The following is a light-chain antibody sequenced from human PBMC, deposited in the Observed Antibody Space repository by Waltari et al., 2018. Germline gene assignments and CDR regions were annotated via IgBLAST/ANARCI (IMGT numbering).Light chain of an antibody. CDR2: DAS. J-gene: IGKJ4*01. Sequence: EIVLTQSPATLSLSPGARATLSCRASQNIYSYLAWYQLKPGQVPRLLIYDASNSATGIPARGSGSGSGADFTLIISSREPEDFAVYYCHKRSKWPLTFGGGTKVEIK. CDR1: QNIYSY. V-gene: IGKV3-11*01. CDR3: HKRSKWPLT.